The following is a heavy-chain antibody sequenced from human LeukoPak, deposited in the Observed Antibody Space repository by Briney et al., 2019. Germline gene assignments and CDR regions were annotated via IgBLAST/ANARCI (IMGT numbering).Heavy chain of an antibody. V-gene: IGHV1-8*03. D-gene: IGHD6-25*01. CDR2: MNPNSGNT. Sequence: ASVKVSCKASGYTFTSYAMNWVRQAPGQGLEWMGWMNPNSGNTGYAQKFQGRVTITRNTSISTAYMELSSLRSEDTAVYYCARVRAARNWFDPWGQGTLVTVSS. J-gene: IGHJ5*02. CDR1: GYTFTSYA. CDR3: ARVRAARNWFDP.